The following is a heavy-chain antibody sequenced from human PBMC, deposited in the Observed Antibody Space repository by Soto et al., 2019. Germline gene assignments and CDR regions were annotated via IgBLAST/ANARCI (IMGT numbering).Heavy chain of an antibody. CDR2: VDWNDDA. V-gene: IGHV2-70*04. CDR3: ARMKPLGPYYFDF. Sequence: SGPTLVNPTRTLTLTCTVAGFSLRTPGMRVSWLRQPPGKALEWLGRVDWNDDAFYDTSLATRLTISKENSRNRVVLTLTNVDPVDTASYYCARMKPLGPYYFDFWGQGALVTVSS. J-gene: IGHJ4*02. CDR1: GFSLRTPGMR.